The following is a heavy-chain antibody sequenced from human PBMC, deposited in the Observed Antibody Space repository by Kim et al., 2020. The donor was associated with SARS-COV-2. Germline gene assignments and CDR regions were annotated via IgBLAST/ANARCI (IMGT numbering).Heavy chain of an antibody. J-gene: IGHJ6*01. CDR2: INPNSGGT. CDR3: GRVIRDVQLWLRYYYGMDV. CDR1: GYTFTGYY. Sequence: ASVKVSCKASGYTFTGYYMHWVRQAPGQGLEWMGRINPNSGGTNYAQKFQGRVNMTRDTSISTAYMELSRLRSDDTAVDYCGRVIRDVQLWLRYYYGMDV. V-gene: IGHV1-2*06. D-gene: IGHD5-18*01.